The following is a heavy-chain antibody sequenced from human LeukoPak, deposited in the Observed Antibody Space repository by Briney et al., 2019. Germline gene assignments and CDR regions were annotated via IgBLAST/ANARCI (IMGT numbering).Heavy chain of an antibody. J-gene: IGHJ4*02. CDR3: ARGGLSIMGY. Sequence: PGGSLRLSCGASGITFSSYSMNWVRQAPGKGLEWVSYISSSGSTNYYADSVKGRFTISRDDARNSLYLQMNSLRAEDTSVYFCARGGLSIMGYWGQGTLVTVSS. CDR2: ISSSGSTN. D-gene: IGHD2/OR15-2a*01. V-gene: IGHV3-48*01. CDR1: GITFSSYS.